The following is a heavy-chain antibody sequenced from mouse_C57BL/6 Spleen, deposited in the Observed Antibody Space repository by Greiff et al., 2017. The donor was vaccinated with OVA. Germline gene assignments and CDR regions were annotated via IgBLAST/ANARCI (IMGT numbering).Heavy chain of an antibody. CDR3: ARFITTVVDY. V-gene: IGHV8-12*01. CDR1: GFSLTSYGV. J-gene: IGHJ4*01. Sequence: LKESGPGLVAPSQSLSITCTVSGFSLTSYGVDWIRQPSGKGLEWLAHIYWDDDKRYNPSLKSRLTISKDTSRNQVFLKITSVDTADTATYYCARFITTVVDYWGQGTSVTVSS. D-gene: IGHD1-1*01. CDR2: IYWDDDK.